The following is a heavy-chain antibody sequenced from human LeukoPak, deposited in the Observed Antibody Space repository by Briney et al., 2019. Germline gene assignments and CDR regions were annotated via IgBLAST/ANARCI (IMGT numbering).Heavy chain of an antibody. CDR3: ARDFSGDYFDY. Sequence: ASVKVSCKASGYTFTSYYMHWVRQAPGQGLEWMGIINPSGGSTSYAQKFQGRVTMTRDMSTSTVYMELSSLGSEDTAVYYCARDFSGDYFDYWGQGTLVTVSS. CDR1: GYTFTSYY. V-gene: IGHV1-46*01. J-gene: IGHJ4*02. D-gene: IGHD2/OR15-2a*01. CDR2: INPSGGST.